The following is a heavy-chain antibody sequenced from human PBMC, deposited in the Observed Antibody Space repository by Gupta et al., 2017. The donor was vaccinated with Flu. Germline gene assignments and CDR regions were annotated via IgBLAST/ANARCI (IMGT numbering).Heavy chain of an antibody. CDR2: IYYSGST. V-gene: IGHV4-59*01. Sequence: QVQLQESGPGLVKPSETLSLTCTVSGGSISSYYWSWIRQPPGKGLEWIGYIYYSGSTNYNPSLKSRVTISVDTSKNQFSLKLSSVTAADTAVYYCARVKVGPKIFGEGYYGMDVWGQGTTVTVSS. CDR1: GGSISSYY. CDR3: ARVKVGPKIFGEGYYGMDV. J-gene: IGHJ6*02. D-gene: IGHD3-3*01.